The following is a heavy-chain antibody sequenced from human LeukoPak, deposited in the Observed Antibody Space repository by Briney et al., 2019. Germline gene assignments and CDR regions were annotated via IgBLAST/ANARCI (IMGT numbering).Heavy chain of an antibody. J-gene: IGHJ4*02. V-gene: IGHV1-69*13. CDR1: GGTFSSYA. CDR3: ARVTTRYSYGYGVEDY. CDR2: IIPIFGTA. Sequence: GASVKVSCKASGGTFSSYAISWVRQAPGQGLEWMGGIIPIFGTANYAQKFQGRVTITADESTSTAYMELSSLRSEDTAVYYCARVTTRYSYGYGVEDYWGQGTLVTVSS. D-gene: IGHD5-18*01.